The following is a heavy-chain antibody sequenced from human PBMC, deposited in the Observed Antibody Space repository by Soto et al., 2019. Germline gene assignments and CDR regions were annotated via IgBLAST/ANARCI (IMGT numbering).Heavy chain of an antibody. D-gene: IGHD3-22*01. CDR1: GYTFTSYA. CDR2: INAGNGNT. CDR3: ASPIYYDSSGSKFGPPYGMDV. V-gene: IGHV1-3*01. J-gene: IGHJ6*02. Sequence: SVKVSCKASGYTFTSYAMHWVRQAPGQRLEWMGWINAGNGNTKYSQKFQGRVTITRDTSASTAYMELSSLRSEDTAVYYCASPIYYDSSGSKFGPPYGMDVWGQGTTVTVSS.